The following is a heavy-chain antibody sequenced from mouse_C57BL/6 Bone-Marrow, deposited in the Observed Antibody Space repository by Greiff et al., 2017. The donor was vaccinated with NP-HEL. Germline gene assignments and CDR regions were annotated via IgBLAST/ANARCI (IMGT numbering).Heavy chain of an antibody. V-gene: IGHV14-2*01. J-gene: IGHJ1*03. CDR3: ARETTVVAWYFDV. Sequence: VQLQQPGAELVKPGASVKLSCTASGFNIKDYYMHWVKQRTEQGLEWIGRIDPEDGETKYVPKFQGKATITADTSSNTAYLQLSSLTSEDTAVYYCARETTVVAWYFDVWGTGTTVTVSS. CDR2: IDPEDGET. CDR1: GFNIKDYY. D-gene: IGHD1-1*01.